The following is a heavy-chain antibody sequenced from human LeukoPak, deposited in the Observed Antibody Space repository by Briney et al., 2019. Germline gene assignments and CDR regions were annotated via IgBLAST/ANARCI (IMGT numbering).Heavy chain of an antibody. D-gene: IGHD3-22*01. V-gene: IGHV4-39*02. CDR3: ARDDYYDSSGAP. CDR2: IYYGAST. Sequence: SETLSLTCTVSGGSISSRNYYWGWIRQPPGKGLEWIGSIYYGASTYYNPSLISRVTLFVDTSKNQFSLKLTSVTAADSAVYYCARDDYYDSSGAPWGQGTLVTVSS. J-gene: IGHJ5*02. CDR1: GGSISSRNYY.